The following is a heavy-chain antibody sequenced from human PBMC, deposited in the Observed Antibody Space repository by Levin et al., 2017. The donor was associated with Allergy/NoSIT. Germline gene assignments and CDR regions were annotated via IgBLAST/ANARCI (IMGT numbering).Heavy chain of an antibody. CDR1: GYSFTNYW. J-gene: IGHJ6*03. V-gene: IGHV5-51*01. Sequence: GESLKISCKGSGYSFTNYWIGWVRQMPGKGLEWMGIIYPGDSDTRYSPSFQGQVTFSVDRSSSTAYLHWRSLKASDTAMYYCARQRYYMDVWGKGTTVTVSS. CDR2: IYPGDSDT. CDR3: ARQRYYMDV.